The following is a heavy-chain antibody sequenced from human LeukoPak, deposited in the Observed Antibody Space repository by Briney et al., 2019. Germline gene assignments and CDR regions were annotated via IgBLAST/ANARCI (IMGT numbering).Heavy chain of an antibody. D-gene: IGHD1-26*01. J-gene: IGHJ4*02. CDR1: GGSFSGYY. CDR2: INHSGST. CDR3: ASTVGATSLDF. V-gene: IGHV4-34*01. Sequence: SETLSLTCAVYGGSFSGYYWSWIRQPPGKGLEWIGEINHSGSTNYNPSLKSRVTISVDTSKNQFSLKLSSVTAADTAVYYCASTVGATSLDFWGQGTLVTVSS.